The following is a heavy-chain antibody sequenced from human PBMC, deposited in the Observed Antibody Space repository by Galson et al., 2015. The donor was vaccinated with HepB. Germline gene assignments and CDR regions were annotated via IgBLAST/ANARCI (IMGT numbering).Heavy chain of an antibody. J-gene: IGHJ4*02. CDR1: AFTFSDFL. V-gene: IGHV3-7*01. Sequence: SLRLSCAASAFTFSDFLMSWVRQPPGKGLEWVATIKQDESEKYYVDSVKGRFVTSRDNAKNSLYLQMNNLRAEDTAVYYCATLRTDESRGYDYDFWGQGTLVTVSS. CDR3: ATLRTDESRGYDYDF. D-gene: IGHD3-22*01. CDR2: IKQDESEK.